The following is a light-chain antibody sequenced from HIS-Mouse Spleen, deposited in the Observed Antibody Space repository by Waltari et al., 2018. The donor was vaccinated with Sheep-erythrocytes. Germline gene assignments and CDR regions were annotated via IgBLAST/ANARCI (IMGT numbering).Light chain of an antibody. CDR1: PSLLHSNGYNY. CDR2: LGF. CDR3: MQALQTMYT. Sequence: DIVMTQSPLYLPVTPGEPASIPFKSSPSLLHSNGYNYLDWYLQKPGQSPQLPFYLGFNRASWDPARFSGSGSGTDFTVKISRVEAEDVEVYYCMQALQTMYTFGQGTKLEIK. J-gene: IGKJ2*01. V-gene: IGKV2-28*01.